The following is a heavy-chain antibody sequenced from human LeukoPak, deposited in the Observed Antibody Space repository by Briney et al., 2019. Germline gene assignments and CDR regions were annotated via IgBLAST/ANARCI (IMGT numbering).Heavy chain of an antibody. CDR2: IRSKAYGGTT. D-gene: IGHD2-15*01. Sequence: GGSLRLSCTASGFTFGDYAMSWVRQAPGKGLEWVGFIRSKAYGGTTEYAASVKGRFTISRDDSKSIAYLQMNSLKTEDTAVYYCTREGLGFDIWGQGTMVTVSS. J-gene: IGHJ3*02. V-gene: IGHV3-49*04. CDR3: TREGLGFDI. CDR1: GFTFGDYA.